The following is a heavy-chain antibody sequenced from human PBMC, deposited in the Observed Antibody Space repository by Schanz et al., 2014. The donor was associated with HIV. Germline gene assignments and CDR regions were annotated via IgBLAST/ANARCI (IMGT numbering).Heavy chain of an antibody. V-gene: IGHV1-18*04. Sequence: QVQLVQSGAEVKRPGASVKVSCRTSGFTLTDHYIHWVRQAPGQGLEWMGWISVYHNKTNYAQKLQGRVTMTTDTSTSTAYMELRSLRSDDTAVYYCARGALYYYDSTGYYHLDYWGQGTLVTVSS. CDR1: GFTLTDHY. D-gene: IGHD3-22*01. CDR3: ARGALYYYDSTGYYHLDY. J-gene: IGHJ4*02. CDR2: ISVYHNKT.